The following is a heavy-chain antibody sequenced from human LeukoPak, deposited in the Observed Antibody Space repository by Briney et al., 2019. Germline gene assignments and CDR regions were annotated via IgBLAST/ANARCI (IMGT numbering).Heavy chain of an antibody. D-gene: IGHD6-13*01. CDR2: ISSSGSTI. CDR1: GFTFSDYY. J-gene: IGHJ4*02. CDR3: AKRVVEQQLYYFDY. Sequence: GGSLRLSCAASGFTFSDYYMSWIRQAPGKGLEWVSYISSSGSTIYYADSVKGRFTISRDNAKNSLYLQMNSLRAEDTAVYYCAKRVVEQQLYYFDYWGQGTLVTVSS. V-gene: IGHV3-11*01.